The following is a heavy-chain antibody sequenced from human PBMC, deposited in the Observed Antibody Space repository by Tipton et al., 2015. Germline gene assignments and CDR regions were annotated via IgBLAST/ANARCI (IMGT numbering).Heavy chain of an antibody. V-gene: IGHV4-38-2*01. D-gene: IGHD5-12*01. CDR1: NYSISSGYY. J-gene: IGHJ4*02. CDR3: ARVSNSGYDNGSIY. CDR2: IFHSGIT. Sequence: LRLSCAVSNYSISSGYYWGWIRQPPGKGLEWIGNIFHSGITYYNPSLKSRVTMSVDTSKNYFSLKVTSLTAADTAVYYCARVSNSGYDNGSIYWGQGILVTVSS.